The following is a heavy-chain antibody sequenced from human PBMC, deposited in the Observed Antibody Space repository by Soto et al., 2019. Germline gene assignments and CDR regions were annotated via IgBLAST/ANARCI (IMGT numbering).Heavy chain of an antibody. J-gene: IGHJ4*02. V-gene: IGHV4-61*01. CDR3: VFGSWNQYYFDH. CDR2: VYYSGTT. D-gene: IGHD6-13*01. CDR1: GGSVSDKTYY. Sequence: SETLSLTCSVSGGSVSDKTYYWSWIRQPPGKRLEWIGYVYYSGTTNYNPSLKSRVTISVDLSKNRFSLRLSSVTTADTALYYCVFGSWNQYYFDHWGQEIVVTVSS.